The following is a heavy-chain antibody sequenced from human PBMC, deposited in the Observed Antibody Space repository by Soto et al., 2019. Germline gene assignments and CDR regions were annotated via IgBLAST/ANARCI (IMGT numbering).Heavy chain of an antibody. CDR1: GFTFSSYA. J-gene: IGHJ3*02. D-gene: IGHD2-15*01. CDR2: ISGSGGST. V-gene: IGHV3-23*01. CDR3: AKDLGGYCSGGSCYSGLYAFDI. Sequence: EVQLLESGGGLVQPGGSLRLSCAASGFTFSSYAMSWVRQAPGKGLEWVSAISGSGGSTYYADSVKGRFTISRDNSKNTLYLQMNSLRAEDTDVYYCAKDLGGYCSGGSCYSGLYAFDIWGQGTMVTVSS.